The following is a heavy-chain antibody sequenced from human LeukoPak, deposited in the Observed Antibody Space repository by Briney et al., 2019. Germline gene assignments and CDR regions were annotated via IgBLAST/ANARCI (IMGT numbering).Heavy chain of an antibody. Sequence: SGTLSLTCSVSDYSISSGFYWGWIRQPPGKGLEWIGSIYHNGVTFYKSSLRSRVSISVDTSKNELSLRLNSVTATDTAVYYCARSYHDDAWAGFDIWGQGTVVTVSS. CDR1: DYSISSGFY. D-gene: IGHD3-16*01. CDR3: ARSYHDDAWAGFDI. V-gene: IGHV4-38-2*02. CDR2: IYHNGVT. J-gene: IGHJ3*02.